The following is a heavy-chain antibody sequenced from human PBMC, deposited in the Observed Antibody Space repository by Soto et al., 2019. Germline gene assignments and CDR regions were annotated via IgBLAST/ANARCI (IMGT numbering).Heavy chain of an antibody. D-gene: IGHD3-3*01. CDR1: GGTFSSYA. V-gene: IGHV1-69*13. J-gene: IGHJ6*02. CDR2: IIPIFGTA. Sequence: SVKVSCKASGGTFSSYAISWVRQAPGQGLEWMGGIIPIFGTANYAQKFQGRVTITADESTSTAYMELSSLRSEDTAVYYCARPYEFHTGYYYGMDVWGQGTPVTVYS. CDR3: ARPYEFHTGYYYGMDV.